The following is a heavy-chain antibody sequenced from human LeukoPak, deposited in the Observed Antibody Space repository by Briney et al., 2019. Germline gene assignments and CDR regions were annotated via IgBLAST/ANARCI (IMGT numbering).Heavy chain of an antibody. CDR3: ARQGLVATLDY. D-gene: IGHD5-12*01. CDR1: GFSFSNYG. CDR2: IWYDGVNK. J-gene: IGHJ4*02. Sequence: PPGGSLRLSCAAYGFSFSNYGMHWVRQAPGKGLEGVAVIWYDGVNKYYADSVKGRLTISRDMPKNTLYLKMKSLRAEDTDVYYSARQGLVATLDYWGQGTLVTVSS. V-gene: IGHV3-33*01.